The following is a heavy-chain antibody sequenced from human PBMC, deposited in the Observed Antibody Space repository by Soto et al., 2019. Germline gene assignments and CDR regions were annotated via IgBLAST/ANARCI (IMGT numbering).Heavy chain of an antibody. J-gene: IGHJ4*02. CDR1: GFTFSSYW. V-gene: IGHV3-7*01. Sequence: EVQLVESGGGLVQPGGSLRLSCAASGFTFSSYWMTWVRQAPGKGLEWVANIKQDESEKYNLDSVKGRFTISRDNAKNSLYLQMNSLRAEDTAVYYCARVYYDYIWGSYPLNYWGQGTLVTVSS. CDR3: ARVYYDYIWGSYPLNY. CDR2: IKQDESEK. D-gene: IGHD3-16*02.